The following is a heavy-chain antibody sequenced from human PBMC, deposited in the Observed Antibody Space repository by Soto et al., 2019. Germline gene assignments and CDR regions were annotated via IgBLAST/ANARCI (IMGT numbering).Heavy chain of an antibody. D-gene: IGHD1-26*01. CDR3: ARVSARKSGSYTRIFDY. CDR2: IIPIFGTA. CDR1: GGTFSSYA. V-gene: IGHV1-69*13. Sequence: RASVKVSCKASGGTFSSYAISWVRQAPGQGLEWMGGIIPIFGTANYAQKFQGRVTITADESTSTAYMELSSLRSEDTAVYYCARVSARKSGSYTRIFDYWGQGTLVTVSS. J-gene: IGHJ4*02.